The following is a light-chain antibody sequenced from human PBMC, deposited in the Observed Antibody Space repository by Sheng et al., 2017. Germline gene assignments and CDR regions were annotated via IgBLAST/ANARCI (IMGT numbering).Light chain of an antibody. CDR1: QGISNY. CDR2: AAS. Sequence: DIQMTQSPSSLSASVGDRVTITCRASQGISNYLAWYQQKPGKVPKLLIYAASTLQSGVPSRFSGSGSGTDFTLTISSMQPEDVATYYCQKYNSALITFGQGTRLEIK. V-gene: IGKV1-27*01. CDR3: QKYNSALIT. J-gene: IGKJ5*01.